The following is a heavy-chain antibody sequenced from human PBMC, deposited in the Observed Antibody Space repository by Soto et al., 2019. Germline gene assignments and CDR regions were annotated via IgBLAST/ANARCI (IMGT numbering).Heavy chain of an antibody. J-gene: IGHJ4*02. Sequence: GGSLRLSCAASGFTFSTSAMHWVRQAPGKGLEWVAVISYDGGSESYADSVKGRFTISRDNSKNTLYLQMNSLRVEDTAVYYCARDRDGYDGYYYWGQGTLVTVSS. CDR1: GFTFSTSA. CDR3: ARDRDGYDGYYY. CDR2: ISYDGGSE. V-gene: IGHV3-30-3*01. D-gene: IGHD5-12*01.